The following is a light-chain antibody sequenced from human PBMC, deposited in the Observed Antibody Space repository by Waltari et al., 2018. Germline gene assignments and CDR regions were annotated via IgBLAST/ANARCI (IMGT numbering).Light chain of an antibody. CDR3: CSYAGSYTLGV. V-gene: IGLV2-11*01. CDR1: SSDVGRYNY. J-gene: IGLJ3*02. CDR2: DVT. Sequence: QSALTQPRSVSGSPGQSVTIPCTGTSSDVGRYNYVSLFQQHPGKAPKLMIYDVTKRPSGVPDRFSGSKSGITASLTISGLQADDEADYYCCSYAGSYTLGVFGGGTKLTVL.